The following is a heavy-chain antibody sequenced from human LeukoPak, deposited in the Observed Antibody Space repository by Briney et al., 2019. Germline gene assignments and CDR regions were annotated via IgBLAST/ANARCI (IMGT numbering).Heavy chain of an antibody. CDR1: GFTFSSYA. J-gene: IGHJ4*02. Sequence: GGSLRLSCAASGFTFSSYAMSWVRQAPGKGLEWISTLSGSGGNTYYADSVKGRVTISRDNSKNTLYLQMNSLRAEDTAVYHCAKGSYYYDSADYFDYWGQGTLVTVSS. D-gene: IGHD3-22*01. CDR2: LSGSGGNT. CDR3: AKGSYYYDSADYFDY. V-gene: IGHV3-23*01.